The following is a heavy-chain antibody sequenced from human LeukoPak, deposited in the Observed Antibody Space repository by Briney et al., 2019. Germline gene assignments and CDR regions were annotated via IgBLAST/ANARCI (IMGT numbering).Heavy chain of an antibody. J-gene: IGHJ4*02. D-gene: IGHD5-24*01. CDR2: IRYDGSNK. CDR3: ARDGYKD. V-gene: IGHV3-30*02. Sequence: GGSLRLSRAASGFTFSSYGMHWVRQAPGKGLEWVAFIRYDGSNKYYADSVKGRFTISRDNAKNSLYLQMNSLRAEDTAVYYCARDGYKDWGQGTLVTVSS. CDR1: GFTFSSYG.